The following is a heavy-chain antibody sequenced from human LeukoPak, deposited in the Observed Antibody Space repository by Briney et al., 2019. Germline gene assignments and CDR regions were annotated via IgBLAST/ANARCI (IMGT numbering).Heavy chain of an antibody. J-gene: IGHJ4*02. CDR2: VWYDGSNK. D-gene: IGHD3-22*01. CDR1: GFTFSSYG. V-gene: IGHV3-33*01. CDR3: ARSPSYYYDSSGYYSY. Sequence: GGSLRLSCAASGFTFSSYGMHWVRQAPGKGLEGVAVVWYDGSNKYYADSVKGRFTISRDNSKNTLYLQMNSLRAEDTAVYYCARSPSYYYDSSGYYSYWGQGTLVTVSS.